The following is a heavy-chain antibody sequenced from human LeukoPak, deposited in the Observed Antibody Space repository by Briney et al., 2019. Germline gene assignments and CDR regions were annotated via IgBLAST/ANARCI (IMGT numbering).Heavy chain of an antibody. Sequence: GGSLRLSCAASGFTFDDYAMHWVRQAPGKGLEWVSGISWNSGSIGYADSVKGRFTISRDNAKNSLYLQMNSLRAEDTAFYYCAKDISIAAIKPYYFDYWGQGTLVTVSS. D-gene: IGHD6-6*01. V-gene: IGHV3-9*01. CDR1: GFTFDDYA. J-gene: IGHJ4*02. CDR2: ISWNSGSI. CDR3: AKDISIAAIKPYYFDY.